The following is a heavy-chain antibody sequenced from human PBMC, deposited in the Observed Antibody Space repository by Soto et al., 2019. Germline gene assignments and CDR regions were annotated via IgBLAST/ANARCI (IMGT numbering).Heavy chain of an antibody. Sequence: QVQLVQSGAELKKPGSSVKVSCKASGDTFSFYTINWVRQAPGLGLEWMGRVNPILSMSNYAQKFQGRVTMTADKSTSTASVELRRLRFEDTAFYYCATSYGSGYRAFDYWGQGALVTVSS. J-gene: IGHJ4*02. CDR3: ATSYGSGYRAFDY. CDR2: VNPILSMS. CDR1: GDTFSFYT. V-gene: IGHV1-69*02. D-gene: IGHD3-10*01.